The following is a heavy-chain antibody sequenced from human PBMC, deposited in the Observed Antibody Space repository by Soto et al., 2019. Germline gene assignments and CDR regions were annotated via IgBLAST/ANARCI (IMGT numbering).Heavy chain of an antibody. CDR2: ISGSGDTI. J-gene: IGHJ4*02. CDR1: GFIFSDYY. CDR3: ARLGQFDF. V-gene: IGHV3-11*01. Sequence: QVQLVQSGGGLVGPGGSLRLSCEASGFIFSDYYMAWIRQAPGKGLEWVSYISGSGDTIYYADSVKGRFTISRDSAKDSLYLQMNTLRDEDTAIYYCARLGQFDFWGQGTVVTVSS.